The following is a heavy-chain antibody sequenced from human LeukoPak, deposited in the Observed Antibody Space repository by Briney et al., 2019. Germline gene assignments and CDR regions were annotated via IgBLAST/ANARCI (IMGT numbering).Heavy chain of an antibody. CDR2: IHPSTGNP. CDR3: ARAFQPLGGLSLLDY. D-gene: IGHD3-16*02. J-gene: IGHJ4*02. CDR1: GYTFTNYA. V-gene: IGHV7-4-1*02. Sequence: ASVKVSCKASGYTFTNYAMNWVRQAPGQGLEWMGWIHPSTGNPTYAQGFTGRFVFSLDTSVSTTYLQISSLKAEDTAVYFCARAFQPLGGLSLLDYWGQGTLVTVSS.